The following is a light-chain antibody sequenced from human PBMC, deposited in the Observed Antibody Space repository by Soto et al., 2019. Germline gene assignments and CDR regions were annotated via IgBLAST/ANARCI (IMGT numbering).Light chain of an antibody. V-gene: IGKV1-33*01. CDR3: QHYENLPFT. J-gene: IGKJ3*01. Sequence: DIQMTQSPSSLSASVGDRVTITCRASQSITKYLNWYQQRPGRAPKLLIYDASTLETGVPSRFSGSGSGTVFTFTITSLQPEDIATYYCQHYENLPFTFGPGTKVAI. CDR2: DAS. CDR1: QSITKY.